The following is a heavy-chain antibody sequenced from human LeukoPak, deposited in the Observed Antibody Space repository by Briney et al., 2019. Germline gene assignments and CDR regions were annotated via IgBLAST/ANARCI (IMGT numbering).Heavy chain of an antibody. CDR1: GYIPTELS. D-gene: IGHD4-17*01. J-gene: IGHJ4*02. CDR2: FDPEDGET. Sequence: ASVKVSCKVSGYIPTELSMHWVRQAPGKGLEWMGGFDPEDGETIYAQKFQGRVTMTEDTSTDTAYMELSSLRSEDTAVYYCAGSTGYGDYVIVYWGQGTLVTVSS. V-gene: IGHV1-24*01. CDR3: AGSTGYGDYVIVY.